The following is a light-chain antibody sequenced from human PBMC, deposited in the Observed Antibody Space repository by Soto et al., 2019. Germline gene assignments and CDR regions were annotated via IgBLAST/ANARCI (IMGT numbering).Light chain of an antibody. CDR3: QQRSNWPTWT. CDR2: DAS. Sequence: ELVMTQSPATLSVSPGGRATLSCRASQSVSSYLAWYQQKPGQAPRLLIYDASNRATGIPARFSGSGSGTDFTLTISSLEPEDFAVYYCQQRSNWPTWTFGQGTKVDIK. CDR1: QSVSSY. J-gene: IGKJ1*01. V-gene: IGKV3-11*01.